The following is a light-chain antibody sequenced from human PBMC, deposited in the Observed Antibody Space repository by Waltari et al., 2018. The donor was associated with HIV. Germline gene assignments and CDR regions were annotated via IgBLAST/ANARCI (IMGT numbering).Light chain of an antibody. Sequence: DIVLPQTPLSSLVTVGQPASISCPSSASLVHSNGDTYLNWLQQRPGQAPRLLIYKVSYRCSGVPDRFSAGGAGTHFTLSINRVEPEDVGFYFCMQATAFPRTFGQGTKV. V-gene: IGKV2-24*01. CDR2: KVS. J-gene: IGKJ1*01. CDR3: MQATAFPRT. CDR1: ASLVHSNGDTY.